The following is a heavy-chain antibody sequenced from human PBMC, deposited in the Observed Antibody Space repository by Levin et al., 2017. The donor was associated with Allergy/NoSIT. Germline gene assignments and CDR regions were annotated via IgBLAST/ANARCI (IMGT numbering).Heavy chain of an antibody. D-gene: IGHD3-10*01. V-gene: IGHV1-2*02. CDR1: GYTFTAYY. Sequence: GASVKVSCKASGYTFTAYYMHWVRQAPGQGLEWIGWINPNSGGTNYAQKFQGRVMMTRDTSTSTAYMEVSSLRSDDTGVYCCASGLYIDYWGQGTQVTVSS. CDR3: ASGLYIDY. J-gene: IGHJ4*01. CDR2: INPNSGGT.